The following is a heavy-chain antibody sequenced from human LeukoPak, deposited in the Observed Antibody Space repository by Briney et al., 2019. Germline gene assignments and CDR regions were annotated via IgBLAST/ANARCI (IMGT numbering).Heavy chain of an antibody. Sequence: ASVKVSFKASGYTFTSYGISWVRQAPGQGGEGMGWISAYNGNTNYAQKLQGRVTMTTDTSTSTAYMELRSLRSDDTAVYYCARAQPGYSGYDFVYWGQGTLVTVSS. D-gene: IGHD5-12*01. V-gene: IGHV1-18*01. CDR3: ARAQPGYSGYDFVY. CDR2: ISAYNGNT. J-gene: IGHJ4*02. CDR1: GYTFTSYG.